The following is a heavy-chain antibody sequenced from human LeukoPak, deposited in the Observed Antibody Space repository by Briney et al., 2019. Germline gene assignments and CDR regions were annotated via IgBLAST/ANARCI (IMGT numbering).Heavy chain of an antibody. CDR2: IIPIFGTA. CDR3: ARVGASGSSWYFDY. J-gene: IGHJ4*02. V-gene: IGHV1-69*06. CDR1: GGTFSSYA. D-gene: IGHD6-13*01. Sequence: ASVKVSCKASGGTFSSYAISWVRQAPGQGLEWMGGIIPIFGTANYAQKFQGRVTITADKSTSTVYMELSSLRSEDTAVYYCARVGASGSSWYFDYWGKGTPVTVSS.